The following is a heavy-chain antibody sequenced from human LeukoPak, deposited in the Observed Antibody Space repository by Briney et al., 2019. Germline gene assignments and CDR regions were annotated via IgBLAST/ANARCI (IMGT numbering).Heavy chain of an antibody. CDR3: ARMYYYDSSGYSPFDY. Sequence: GGSLRLSCAASGFTFSSYGMHWVRQAPGKGLEWVAVIWYDGSNKYYADSVKGRFAISRDNSKNTLYLQMNSLRAEDTAVYYCARMYYYDSSGYSPFDYWGQGTLVTVSS. V-gene: IGHV3-33*01. CDR2: IWYDGSNK. J-gene: IGHJ4*02. D-gene: IGHD3-22*01. CDR1: GFTFSSYG.